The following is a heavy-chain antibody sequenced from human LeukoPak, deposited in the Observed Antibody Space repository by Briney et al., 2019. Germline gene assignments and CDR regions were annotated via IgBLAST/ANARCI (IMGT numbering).Heavy chain of an antibody. D-gene: IGHD6-13*01. CDR2: FYTTGST. CDR1: GGSISGYY. J-gene: IGHJ4*02. V-gene: IGHV4-4*07. Sequence: SETLSLTCTVSGGSISGYYWSWVRQAAGKGLEWIGRFYTTGSTNYNPSLKSRITMSVDTSKNQFSLNLTSVTAADTAVYYCARSAIGTADFDYWGPGTLVTVSS. CDR3: ARSAIGTADFDY.